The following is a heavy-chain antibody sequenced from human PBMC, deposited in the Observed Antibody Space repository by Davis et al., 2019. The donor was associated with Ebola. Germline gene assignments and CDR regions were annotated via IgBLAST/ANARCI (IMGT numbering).Heavy chain of an antibody. CDR3: ARDSLGVVTAIRSWFDP. Sequence: HSQTLSLTCAISGDSVSSNSAAWNWIRQSPSRGLEWLGRTYYRSKWYNDYAVSVKSRITINPDTSKNQFSLQLNSVTPEDTAVYYCARDSLGVVTAIRSWFDPWGQGTLVTVSS. CDR1: GDSVSSNSAA. D-gene: IGHD2-21*02. J-gene: IGHJ5*02. V-gene: IGHV6-1*01. CDR2: TYYRSKWYN.